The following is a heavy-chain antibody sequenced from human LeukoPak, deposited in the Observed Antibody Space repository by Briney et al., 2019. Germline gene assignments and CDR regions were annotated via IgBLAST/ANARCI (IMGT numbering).Heavy chain of an antibody. V-gene: IGHV4-4*07. CDR1: GGSINSYF. CDR2: IYSSGST. D-gene: IGHD4-23*01. J-gene: IGHJ4*02. CDR3: ARGGKATVVTM. Sequence: PSETLSLTCTVSGGSINSYFWSWIRQPAGKGLEWIGRIYSSGSTNYNPSLKSRVSMSVDTSKNQFSLKLTSVTAADTAVYYCARGGKATVVTMWGQGILVTVSS.